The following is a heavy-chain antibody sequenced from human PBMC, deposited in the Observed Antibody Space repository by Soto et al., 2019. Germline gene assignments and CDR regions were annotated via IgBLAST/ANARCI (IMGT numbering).Heavy chain of an antibody. V-gene: IGHV3-21*01. J-gene: IGHJ6*03. CDR2: VSTSSTYI. CDR3: ARMRGTTRDMDV. Sequence: EVQLVESGGGLVKPGGSLQLSCASSGFTFSSYTMNWVRQAPGKELEWVSSVSTSSTYIFYADSVQGRFTISRDNAKNSLYLQMHSLRVEDTAVYYCARMRGTTRDMDVWGTGTTVTASS. CDR1: GFTFSSYT. D-gene: IGHD1-7*01.